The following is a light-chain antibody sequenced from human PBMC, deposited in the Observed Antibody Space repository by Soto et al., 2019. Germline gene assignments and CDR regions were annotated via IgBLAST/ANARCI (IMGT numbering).Light chain of an antibody. CDR2: DVS. CDR3: CACSRSSPLDF. CDR1: SGDVGGHDY. J-gene: IGLJ1*01. Sequence: QSALTQPASVSGSPGQSITISCTGASGDVGGHDYVSWYQQHPGKAPKLMIYDVSNRPSGVSNRFSGSKSGNTASLTISGLQAEDEADYYCCACSRSSPLDFFGTGTKLTVL. V-gene: IGLV2-14*01.